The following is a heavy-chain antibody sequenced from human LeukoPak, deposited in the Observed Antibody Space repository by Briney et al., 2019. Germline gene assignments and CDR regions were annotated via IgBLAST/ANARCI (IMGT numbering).Heavy chain of an antibody. CDR1: GFTFGDYA. CDR2: IASETYGGTA. Sequence: GGSLRLSCTASGFTFGDYAMTWVRQAPGKGLGWVGFIASETYGGTAEYAASVKGRFTISRDDSKSIAYLQMNSLKTEDTAVYYCTRDQTPYYWGQGTLVTVSS. V-gene: IGHV3-49*04. CDR3: TRDQTPYY. J-gene: IGHJ4*02.